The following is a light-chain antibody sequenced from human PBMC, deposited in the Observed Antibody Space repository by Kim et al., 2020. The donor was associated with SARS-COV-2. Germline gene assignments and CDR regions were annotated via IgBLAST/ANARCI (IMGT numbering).Light chain of an antibody. V-gene: IGKV1-5*01. CDR1: QSITTW. CDR3: QQYRSYWT. CDR2: DAS. J-gene: IGKJ1*01. Sequence: GDRVTITCRTSQSITTWLAWYQQKAGKAPKVLIYDASSLESGLPSRFSGSESGTEFTLTINGLQPDDFATYYCQQYRSYWTFGQGTKVDIK.